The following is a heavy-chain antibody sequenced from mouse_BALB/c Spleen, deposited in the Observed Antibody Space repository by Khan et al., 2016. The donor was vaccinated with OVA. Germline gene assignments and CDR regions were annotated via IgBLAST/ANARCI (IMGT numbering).Heavy chain of an antibody. CDR3: ARGGWSYAMDY. CDR1: GFKIKDTY. V-gene: IGHV14-3*02. CDR2: IDPANGNT. J-gene: IGHJ4*01. D-gene: IGHD1-1*02. Sequence: VQLQQSGAELVKPGASVKLSCTASGFKIKDTYIHWVMQRPEQGLEWIGRIDPANGNTKYDPKFQGKATITADTSSNTAYLQLSTLTSEDTAVYYCARGGWSYAMDYWGQGTSVTVSS.